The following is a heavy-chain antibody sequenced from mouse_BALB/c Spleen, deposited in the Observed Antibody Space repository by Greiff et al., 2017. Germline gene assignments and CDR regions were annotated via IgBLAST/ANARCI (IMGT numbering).Heavy chain of an antibody. Sequence: EVQVVESGGGLVQPGGSRKLSCAASGFTFSSFGMHWVRQAPEKGLEWVAYISSGSSTIYYADTVKGRFTISRDNPKNTLFLQMTSLRSEDTAMYYCARSPTGTYYYAMDYWGQGTSVTVSS. J-gene: IGHJ4*01. D-gene: IGHD4-1*02. V-gene: IGHV5-17*02. CDR3: ARSPTGTYYYAMDY. CDR1: GFTFSSFG. CDR2: ISSGSSTI.